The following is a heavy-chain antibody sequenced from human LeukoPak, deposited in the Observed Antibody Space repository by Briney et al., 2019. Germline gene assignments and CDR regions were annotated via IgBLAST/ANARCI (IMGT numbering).Heavy chain of an antibody. J-gene: IGHJ4*02. Sequence: SETLSLTCAVSGYTISSGYYWGWIRPPPGKGVEWIGSIYHSGSTYYNPSLKSRVTISVDTPKNQFSLKLSSVTAADTAVYYCVRDSKAEVGATSGFDYWGERTRVTVSS. D-gene: IGHD1-26*01. V-gene: IGHV4-38-2*02. CDR3: VRDSKAEVGATSGFDY. CDR2: IYHSGST. CDR1: GYTISSGYY.